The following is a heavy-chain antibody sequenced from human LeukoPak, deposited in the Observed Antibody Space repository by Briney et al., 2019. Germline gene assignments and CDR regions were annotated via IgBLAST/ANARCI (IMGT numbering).Heavy chain of an antibody. J-gene: IGHJ5*02. CDR3: AKGNDIIDP. CDR2: ISGSGGST. CDR1: GLTFSSYA. D-gene: IGHD1-1*01. V-gene: IGHV3-23*01. Sequence: GGSLRLSCAASGLTFSSYAMSWVRQAPGKGLEWVSGISGSGGSTYYADSVKGRFTISRDNSKNTLYLQMNSLRGEDTAVYNCAKGNDIIDPWGQGTLVTVSS.